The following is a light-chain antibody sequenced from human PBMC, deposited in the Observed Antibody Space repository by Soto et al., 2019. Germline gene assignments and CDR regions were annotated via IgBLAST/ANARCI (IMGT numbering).Light chain of an antibody. Sequence: AIQLTQSPSSLSASVGDRVSITCRASQGISSALAWYQHKPGKAPKILIYDASSLQSGVTSRFSGSESGTECTLTISSLQTEDFATYYCQQLKTYPFTFGQGTRLEIK. J-gene: IGKJ5*01. V-gene: IGKV1-13*02. CDR2: DAS. CDR1: QGISSA. CDR3: QQLKTYPFT.